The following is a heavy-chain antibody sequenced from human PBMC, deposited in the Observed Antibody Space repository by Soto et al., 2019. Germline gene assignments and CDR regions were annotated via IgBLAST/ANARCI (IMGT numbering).Heavy chain of an antibody. J-gene: IGHJ4*02. CDR3: ARGGVGATVFAY. CDR2: ISGSGGST. CDR1: GFTFSSYA. Sequence: PGGSLRLSCAASGFTFSSYAMSWVRQAPGKGLEWVSAISGSGGSTYYADSVKGRFTISRDNSKNTLYLQMNSLRAEDTAVYYCARGGVGATVFAYWGQETLVTVSS. V-gene: IGHV3-23*01. D-gene: IGHD1-26*01.